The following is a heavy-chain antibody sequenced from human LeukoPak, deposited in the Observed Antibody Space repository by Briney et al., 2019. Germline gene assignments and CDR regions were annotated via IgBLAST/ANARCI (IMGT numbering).Heavy chain of an antibody. Sequence: SGTLSLTCAVSGGSISSSNWWSWVRQPPGKELEWIGYIYYSGSTNYNPSLKSRVTISVDTSKNQFSLKLSSVTAADTAVYYCARDSLGYSYGQIYYYYGMDVWGQGTTVTVSS. D-gene: IGHD5-18*01. CDR1: GGSISSSNW. CDR3: ARDSLGYSYGQIYYYYGMDV. J-gene: IGHJ6*02. CDR2: IYYSGST. V-gene: IGHV4-4*02.